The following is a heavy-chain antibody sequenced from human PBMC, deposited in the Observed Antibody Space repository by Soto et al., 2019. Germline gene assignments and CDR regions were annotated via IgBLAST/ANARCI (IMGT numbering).Heavy chain of an antibody. CDR2: TYIGGST. D-gene: IGHD1-26*01. V-gene: IGHV3-66*01. Sequence: EVQLVESGGGLVQPGGSLRLSCAASGFSVSDNYMNWVRQAPGKGLEWVSVTYIGGSTYYADSVKGRFTISRDNSKNTLSLQTNSLRAEDTAVYYCARDRSQAGMDVWGQGTTVTVSS. CDR3: ARDRSQAGMDV. CDR1: GFSVSDNY. J-gene: IGHJ6*02.